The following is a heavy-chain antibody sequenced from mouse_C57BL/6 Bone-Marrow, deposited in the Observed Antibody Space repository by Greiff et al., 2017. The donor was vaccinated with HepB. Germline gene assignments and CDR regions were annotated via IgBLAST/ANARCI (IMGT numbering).Heavy chain of an antibody. CDR2: IRNKANGYTT. D-gene: IGHD2-12*01. Sequence: EVKVEESGGGLVQPGGSLSLSCAASGFTFTDYYMSWVRQPPGKALEWLGFIRNKANGYTTEYSSSVKGRFTISRDNSQSILYLQMNTLRAEDSAAYYCAKYRGSYYVAYYAMDYWGQGTSVTVSS. V-gene: IGHV7-3*01. J-gene: IGHJ4*01. CDR1: GFTFTDYY. CDR3: AKYRGSYYVAYYAMDY.